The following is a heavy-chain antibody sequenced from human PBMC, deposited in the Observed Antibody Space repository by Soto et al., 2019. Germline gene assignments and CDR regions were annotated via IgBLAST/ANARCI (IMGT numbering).Heavy chain of an antibody. D-gene: IGHD6-13*01. CDR2: IIPIFGTA. CDR3: ARDHGKAAAGTFWFDP. J-gene: IGHJ5*02. V-gene: IGHV1-69*13. Sequence: SVKVSCKASGGTFSSYAISWVRQAPGQGLEWMGGIIPIFGTANYAQKFQGRVTITADESTSTAYMELSSLRSEDTAVYYCARDHGKAAAGTFWFDPWGQGPMVTV. CDR1: GGTFSSYA.